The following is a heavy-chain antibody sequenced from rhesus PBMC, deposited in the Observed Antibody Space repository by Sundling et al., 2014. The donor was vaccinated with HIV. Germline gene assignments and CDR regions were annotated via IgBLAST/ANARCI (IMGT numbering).Heavy chain of an antibody. D-gene: IGHD3-9*01. Sequence: QVQLQESGPGQVKPSETLSLTCTVSGASISYYWWSWIRQPPGKGLEWIGQINGKSGTTNYNPSLKSRVTISRETSKNHFSLNLRSVTAADTAVYFCAIGNYEDDYGYFSEAFDDWGQGVLVTVSS. CDR2: INGKSGTT. CDR3: AIGNYEDDYGYFSEAFDD. V-gene: IGHV4-80*01. CDR1: GASISYYW. J-gene: IGHJ4*01.